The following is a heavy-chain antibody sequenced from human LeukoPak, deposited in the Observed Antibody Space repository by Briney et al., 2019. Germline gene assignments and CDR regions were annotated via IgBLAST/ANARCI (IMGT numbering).Heavy chain of an antibody. V-gene: IGHV1-2*02. CDR1: GYTFTGYY. J-gene: IGHJ6*02. D-gene: IGHD4-17*01. CDR2: INPNSGGT. Sequence: ASVKVSCKASGYTFTGYYMHWVRQAPGQGLEWMGWINPNSGGTNYAQKFQGRVTMTRDTSISTAYMELSRLRSDDTAVYYCARDQDYGDYPYYYGMDVWGQGTTVTVSS. CDR3: ARDQDYGDYPYYYGMDV.